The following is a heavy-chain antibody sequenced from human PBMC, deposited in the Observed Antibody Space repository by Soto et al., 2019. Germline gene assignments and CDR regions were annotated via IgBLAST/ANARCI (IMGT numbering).Heavy chain of an antibody. V-gene: IGHV1-18*01. Sequence: ASVKVSCKASGYTFTNYGITWVRQAPGQPLEWLGWISLYSDGTNYAQKFQGRVSMTTDTSTTTAYMELRSLRSDDTAVYYCARVVPGAEAWFGPWGQGTLVTVSS. J-gene: IGHJ5*02. D-gene: IGHD2-2*01. CDR1: GYTFTNYG. CDR2: ISLYSDGT. CDR3: ARVVPGAEAWFGP.